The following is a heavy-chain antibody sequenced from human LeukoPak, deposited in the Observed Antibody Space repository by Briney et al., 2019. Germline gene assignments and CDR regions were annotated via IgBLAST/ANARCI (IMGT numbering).Heavy chain of an antibody. CDR1: GYTFTVYY. J-gene: IGHJ6*02. CDR3: ACLDYYYYGMDV. CDR2: INPNSGGT. Sequence: ASVTVSFKASGYTFTVYYMHWVRQAPGQGREWMGWINPNSGGTNYAQKFQGRVTMTRDTSISTAYMELSRLRSDDTAVYYCACLDYYYYGMDVWGQGTTVTVSS. D-gene: IGHD5/OR15-5a*01. V-gene: IGHV1-2*02.